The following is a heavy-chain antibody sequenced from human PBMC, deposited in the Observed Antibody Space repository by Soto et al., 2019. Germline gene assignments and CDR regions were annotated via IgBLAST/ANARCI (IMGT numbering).Heavy chain of an antibody. D-gene: IGHD2-15*01. CDR1: GDSISSYF. Sequence: SETLSLTCTVSGDSISSYFWSWIRQPAGKGLEWIVRVHTSGSTTYNPSLKSRVTMSVDTSKSQFSLKLTSVTAADTAVYYCAREKAVASTGSLDPWGQGTLVTVSS. CDR3: AREKAVASTGSLDP. J-gene: IGHJ5*02. CDR2: VHTSGST. V-gene: IGHV4-4*07.